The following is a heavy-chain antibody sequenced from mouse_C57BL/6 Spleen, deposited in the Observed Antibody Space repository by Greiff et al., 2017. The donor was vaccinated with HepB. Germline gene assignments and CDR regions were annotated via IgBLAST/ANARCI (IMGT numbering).Heavy chain of an antibody. D-gene: IGHD1-1*01. Sequence: VKLVESGPGLVAPSQSLSITCTVSGFSLTSYGVDWVRQSPGKGLEWLGVIWGVGSTNYNSALKSRLSISKDNSKSQVFLKMNSLQTDDTAMYYCASRGTTVVGPFAYWGQGTLVTVSA. J-gene: IGHJ3*01. CDR3: ASRGTTVVGPFAY. CDR2: IWGVGST. V-gene: IGHV2-6*01. CDR1: GFSLTSYG.